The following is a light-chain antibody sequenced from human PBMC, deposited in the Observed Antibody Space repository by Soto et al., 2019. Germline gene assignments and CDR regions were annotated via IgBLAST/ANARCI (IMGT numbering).Light chain of an antibody. V-gene: IGLV2-14*01. CDR1: SSDVGGYNY. CDR3: SSYTSSSTWV. J-gene: IGLJ1*01. CDR2: DVS. Sequence: QSVLTQPASVSGSPGLSITISCTGTSSDVGGYNYVSWYQQHPGKAPKLMIYDVSNRPSGVSNRFSGSKSGNTASLTISGLQAEDEADYYCSSYTSSSTWVFGTGTKVTVL.